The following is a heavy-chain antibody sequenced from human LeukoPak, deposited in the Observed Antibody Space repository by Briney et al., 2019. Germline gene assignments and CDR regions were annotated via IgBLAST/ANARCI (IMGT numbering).Heavy chain of an antibody. CDR3: ARDGVWERVDLDC. D-gene: IGHD1-26*01. Sequence: GGSLRLSCAASGFTFTGYWISWVRQVPGKGLEWVSWIKGDGTATGFADSVKGRFTGSRDNAKNTMYLHMNSLRADDTAVYYCARDGVWERVDLDCWGQGALVTVSS. V-gene: IGHV3-74*01. J-gene: IGHJ4*02. CDR2: IKGDGTAT. CDR1: GFTFTGYW.